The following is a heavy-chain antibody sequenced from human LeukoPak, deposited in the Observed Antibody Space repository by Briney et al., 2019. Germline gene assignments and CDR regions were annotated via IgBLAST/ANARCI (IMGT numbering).Heavy chain of an antibody. CDR2: IKQDGSEK. CDR3: ARDQRWRFNFDY. CDR1: GFTFSIYW. V-gene: IGHV3-7*01. D-gene: IGHD4-23*01. Sequence: GGSLRLSCAASGFTFSIYWVSWVRQAPGKGLEWVANIKQDGSEKYYVDSVKGRFTISRDNAKNSLYLEMNSLRAEDTAVYYCARDQRWRFNFDYWGQGILVTVSS. J-gene: IGHJ4*02.